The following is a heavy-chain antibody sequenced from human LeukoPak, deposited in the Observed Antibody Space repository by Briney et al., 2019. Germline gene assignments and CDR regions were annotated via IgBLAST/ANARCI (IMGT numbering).Heavy chain of an antibody. CDR3: AKGDDYGANTRLPKYNWFDP. CDR1: GFTFTTCA. J-gene: IGHJ5*02. CDR2: IRYDGNNK. V-gene: IGHV3-30*02. Sequence: GGSLRLSCAASGFTFTTCAMHWVRQAPGKGLEWVAYIRYDGNNKNYADSVKGRFTISRDNSKDMLYLQMNSLRPEDTAVYYCAKGDDYGANTRLPKYNWFDPWGQGTLVSVSS. D-gene: IGHD4-23*01.